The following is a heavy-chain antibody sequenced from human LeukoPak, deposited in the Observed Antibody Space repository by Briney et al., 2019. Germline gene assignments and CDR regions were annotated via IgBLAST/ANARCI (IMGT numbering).Heavy chain of an antibody. V-gene: IGHV4-39*01. J-gene: IGHJ4*02. CDR3: ATGYCGGDCYSSRNLVPFDY. Sequence: SETLSLTCAVYGGSFSSYYWGWIRQPPGKGLEWIGSIYYSGSTYYNPSLKSRVTISVDTSKNQFSLKLSSVTAADTAVYYCATGYCGGDCYSSRNLVPFDYWGQGTLVTVSS. CDR1: GGSFSSYY. D-gene: IGHD2-21*02. CDR2: IYYSGST.